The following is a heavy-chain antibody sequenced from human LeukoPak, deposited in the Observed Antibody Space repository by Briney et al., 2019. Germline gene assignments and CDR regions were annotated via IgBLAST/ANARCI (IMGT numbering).Heavy chain of an antibody. J-gene: IGHJ4*02. Sequence: SETLSLTCSVSGGSISSCYWSWIRQPPGKGLEWIGYVYYSGRTNYNPSLKSRVTISVDTSKNQFSLKLSSVTAADTAVYYCARESYEKFDYWGQGTLVTVSS. V-gene: IGHV4-59*01. CDR3: ARESYEKFDY. CDR1: GGSISSCY. CDR2: VYYSGRT. D-gene: IGHD3-3*01.